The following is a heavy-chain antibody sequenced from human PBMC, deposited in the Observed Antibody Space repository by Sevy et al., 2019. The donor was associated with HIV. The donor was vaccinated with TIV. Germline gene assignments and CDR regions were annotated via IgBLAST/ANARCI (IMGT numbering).Heavy chain of an antibody. Sequence: ASVKVSCKASGYTFTSYGINWVRQAPGQGLEWMGWISANSGNTNCAQNLQCRVTMTTDTFTSTAYMELRSLTSDDTAVYYCARDQYASSGYYYSYYGMDVWGQGTTVTVSS. CDR3: ARDQYASSGYYYSYYGMDV. CDR2: ISANSGNT. D-gene: IGHD3-22*01. V-gene: IGHV1-18*01. CDR1: GYTFTSYG. J-gene: IGHJ6*02.